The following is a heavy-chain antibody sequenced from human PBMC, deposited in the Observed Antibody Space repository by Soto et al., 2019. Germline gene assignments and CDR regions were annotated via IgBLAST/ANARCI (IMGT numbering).Heavy chain of an antibody. CDR1: GFTFSSYA. Sequence: GESLKISCAASGFTFSSYAMSWVRQAPGKGLEWVSAISGSGGSTYYADSVKGRFTISRDNSKNTLYLQMNSLRAEDTAVYYCAKDRNSNYVNWFDPWGQGTLVTVSS. CDR2: ISGSGGST. D-gene: IGHD4-4*01. J-gene: IGHJ5*02. V-gene: IGHV3-23*01. CDR3: AKDRNSNYVNWFDP.